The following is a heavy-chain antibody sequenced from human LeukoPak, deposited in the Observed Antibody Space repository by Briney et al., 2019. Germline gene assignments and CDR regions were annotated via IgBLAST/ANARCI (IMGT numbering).Heavy chain of an antibody. D-gene: IGHD5-24*01. V-gene: IGHV1-69*04. CDR3: ARDLRVATITEGYYFDY. Sequence: VASVKVSCKASGGTFSSYAISWVRQAPGQGLEWMGRIIPILGIANYAQKFQGRVTITADKSTSTAYMELSSLRSEDTAVYYCARDLRVATITEGYYFDYWGQGTLVTVSS. J-gene: IGHJ4*02. CDR1: GGTFSSYA. CDR2: IIPILGIA.